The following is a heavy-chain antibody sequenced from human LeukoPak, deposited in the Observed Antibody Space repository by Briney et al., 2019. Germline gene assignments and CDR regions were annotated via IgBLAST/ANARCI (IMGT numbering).Heavy chain of an antibody. CDR1: GYTFTGYY. Sequence: ASVKVSCKASGYTFTGYYMHWVRQAPGQGLEWMGWINPNSGGTNYAQKFQGRVTITADKSTSTAYMELSSLRSEDTAVYYCARESGASRGGNRDYWGQGTLVTVSS. J-gene: IGHJ4*02. D-gene: IGHD4-23*01. CDR3: ARESGASRGGNRDY. V-gene: IGHV1-2*02. CDR2: INPNSGGT.